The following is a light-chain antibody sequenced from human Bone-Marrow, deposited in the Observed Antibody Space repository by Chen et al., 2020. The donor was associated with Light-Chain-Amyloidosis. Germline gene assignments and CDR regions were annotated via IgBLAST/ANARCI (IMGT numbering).Light chain of an antibody. V-gene: IGLV3-25*03. CDR1: DLPTKY. J-gene: IGLJ2*01. Sequence: SYELTQPPSVSVYPGQTASISCSGDDLPTKYAYWYQQKPGQAPVLGIHRDTERPSGISERFSGSSSGTTATLTISGVQAEDEADYHCQSADSSGTYEVIFGGGTKLTVL. CDR2: RDT. CDR3: QSADSSGTYEVI.